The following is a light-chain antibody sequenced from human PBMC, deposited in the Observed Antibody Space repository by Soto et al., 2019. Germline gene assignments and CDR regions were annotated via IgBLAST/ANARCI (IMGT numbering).Light chain of an antibody. V-gene: IGLV2-14*01. CDR2: EVS. CDR1: SSDIGGYDY. Sequence: QSVLTQPASVSGSPGQSITISCTGTSSDIGGYDYVSWYQQHPAKAPKLMIYEVSNRTSGVSARFSGSKSGNTASLTISGLQADDEADYFVYAYAGDISSYVFGTGTKVTVL. J-gene: IGLJ1*01. CDR3: YAYAGDISSYV.